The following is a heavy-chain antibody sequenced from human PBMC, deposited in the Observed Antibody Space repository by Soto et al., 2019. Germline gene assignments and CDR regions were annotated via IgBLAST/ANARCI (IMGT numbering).Heavy chain of an antibody. CDR3: ARDGLVRGSNWFDP. J-gene: IGHJ5*02. CDR1: GGTFSSYT. V-gene: IGHV1-69*10. D-gene: IGHD3-10*01. Sequence: SVKVSCKASGGTFSSYTISWVRQAPGQGLEWMGGIIPILGIANYAQKFQGRVTITADKSTSTAYMELSSLRSEDTAVYYCARDGLVRGSNWFDPWGQGTLVTVSS. CDR2: IIPILGIA.